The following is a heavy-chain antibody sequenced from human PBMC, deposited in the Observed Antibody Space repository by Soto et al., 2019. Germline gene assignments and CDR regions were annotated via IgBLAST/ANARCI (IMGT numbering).Heavy chain of an antibody. CDR3: ARAVLRFLEWLSQRNYYYYYGMDV. J-gene: IGHJ6*02. D-gene: IGHD3-3*01. CDR2: IIPIFGTA. V-gene: IGHV1-69*06. CDR1: GATXTSYA. Sequence: KVSFKASGATXTSYAIGLVRQAHGQGLEWRGGIIPIFGTANYAQKFEGRVTITADKYTSTAYMELSSLISEDTAVYYCARAVLRFLEWLSQRNYYYYYGMDVWGQGTTGTVS.